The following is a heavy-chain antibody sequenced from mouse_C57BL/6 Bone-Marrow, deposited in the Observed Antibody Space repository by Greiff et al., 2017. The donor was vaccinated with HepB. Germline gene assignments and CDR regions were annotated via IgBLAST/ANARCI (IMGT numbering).Heavy chain of an antibody. CDR1: GFTFSDYY. CDR3: ARHEEDYDYYEYFDV. D-gene: IGHD2-4*01. Sequence: EVKLEESGGGLVQPGGSLKLSCAASGFTFSDYYMYWVRQTPEKRLEWVAYISNGGGSTYYPDTVKGRFTISRDNAKNTLYLQMSRLKSEDTAMYYCARHEEDYDYYEYFDVWGTGTTVTVSS. CDR2: ISNGGGST. V-gene: IGHV5-12*01. J-gene: IGHJ1*03.